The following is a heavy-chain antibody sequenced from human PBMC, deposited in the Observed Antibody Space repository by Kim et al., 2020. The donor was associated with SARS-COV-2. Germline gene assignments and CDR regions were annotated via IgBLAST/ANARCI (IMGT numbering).Heavy chain of an antibody. Sequence: SETLSLTCSVSNDSISGYYCSWIRQLPGKGLEWLGYIYYSGSTDYNPSLKTRVTISWDTSKNQFSLDLTSVTDADTAVYYCARSEGRASWCQFDYWGQGILVTVSS. V-gene: IGHV4-59*01. CDR3: ARSEGRASWCQFDY. CDR2: IYYSGST. J-gene: IGHJ4*02. CDR1: NDSISGYY. D-gene: IGHD6-13*01.